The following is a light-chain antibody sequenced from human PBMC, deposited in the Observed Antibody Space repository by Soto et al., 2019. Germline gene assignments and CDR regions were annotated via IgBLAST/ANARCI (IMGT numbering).Light chain of an antibody. CDR1: SSNIGAGYD. CDR3: QSYDSSLSGYV. Sequence: QSVLTQPPSVSGAPGQRVTISCTWSSSNIGAGYDVHWYQQLPGTAPKLLIYGNSNRPSGVPDRFSGSKSGTSASLAITGLKAEDEADYYGQSYDSSLSGYVFGTGTKVTVL. J-gene: IGLJ1*01. CDR2: GNS. V-gene: IGLV1-40*01.